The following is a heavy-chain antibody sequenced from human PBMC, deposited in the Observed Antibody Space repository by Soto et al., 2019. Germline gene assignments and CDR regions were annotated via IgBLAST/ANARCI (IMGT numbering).Heavy chain of an antibody. D-gene: IGHD3-3*01. Sequence: GESLKISCKASGYSITSYWTAWVRQMPGQGLEWMGIIFPDDSDTRYSPSFQGQVTISADKSISTAYVQWSSLKASDTAMYYCTRGGVATRTFDYRGQGTLVTVSS. J-gene: IGHJ4*02. CDR1: GYSITSYW. CDR3: TRGGVATRTFDY. V-gene: IGHV5-51*01. CDR2: IFPDDSDT.